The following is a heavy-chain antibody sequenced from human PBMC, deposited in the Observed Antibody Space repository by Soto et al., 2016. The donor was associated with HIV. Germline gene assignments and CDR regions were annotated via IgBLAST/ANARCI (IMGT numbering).Heavy chain of an antibody. CDR3: ARDGSNYDILTGYYQPYYYYGMDV. Sequence: QVQLQESGPGLVKPSETLSLTCTVSGGSISSDYWSWIRQPPGKGLEWIGYIYYSGSTNYNPSLKSRVTISVDTSKNQFSLKLSSVTAADTAVYYCARDGSNYDILTGYYQPYYYYGMDVWGQGTTVTGLL. V-gene: IGHV4-59*01. CDR1: GGSISSDY. CDR2: IYYSGST. D-gene: IGHD3-9*01. J-gene: IGHJ6*02.